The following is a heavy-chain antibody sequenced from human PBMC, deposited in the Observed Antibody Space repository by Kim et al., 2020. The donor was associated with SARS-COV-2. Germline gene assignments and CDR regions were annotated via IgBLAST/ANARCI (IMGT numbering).Heavy chain of an antibody. J-gene: IGHJ6*02. CDR2: ISYDGSNK. D-gene: IGHD3-10*01. CDR1: GFTFSSYA. V-gene: IGHV3-30-3*01. Sequence: GGSLRLSCAASGFTFSSYAMHWVRQAPGKGLEWVAVISYDGSNKYYADSVKGRFTISRDNSKTTVYLQMNSLRAEDTAVYYCASIITMVRGVPDVWGQGTTVTVSS. CDR3: ASIITMVRGVPDV.